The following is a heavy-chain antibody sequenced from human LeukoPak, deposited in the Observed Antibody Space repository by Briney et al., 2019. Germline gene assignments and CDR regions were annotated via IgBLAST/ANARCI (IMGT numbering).Heavy chain of an antibody. D-gene: IGHD2-2*01. CDR2: IIPIFGTA. Sequence: AASVKVSCKASGGTFSSYAISWVQQAPGQGLEWMGGIIPIFGTANYAQKFQGRVTNTTDESTSTAYMELSSLRSEDTAVYYCARGLNCSSTSCYLPFNYWGQGTLVTVSS. J-gene: IGHJ4*02. CDR3: ARGLNCSSTSCYLPFNY. V-gene: IGHV1-69*05. CDR1: GGTFSSYA.